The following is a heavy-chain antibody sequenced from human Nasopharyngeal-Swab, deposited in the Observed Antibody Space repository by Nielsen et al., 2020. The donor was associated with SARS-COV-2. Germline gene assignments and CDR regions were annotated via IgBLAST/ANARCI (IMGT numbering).Heavy chain of an antibody. CDR3: ARDRANWDFDY. D-gene: IGHD7-27*01. J-gene: IGHJ4*02. Sequence: GESLKISCASSGFTFSDYYLRWIRQAPGKGTEYISHFSGSGGPIFYGDSMKGRFTISRDNAKNSLYLQMNSLRAEDTAVDYCARDRANWDFDYWGQGTLVTVSS. V-gene: IGHV3-11*04. CDR2: FSGSGGPI. CDR1: GFTFSDYY.